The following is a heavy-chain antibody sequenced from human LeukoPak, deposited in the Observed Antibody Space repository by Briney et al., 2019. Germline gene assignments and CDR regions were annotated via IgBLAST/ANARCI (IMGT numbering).Heavy chain of an antibody. CDR2: INHSGST. Sequence: ETLSLTCAVYGGSFSGYYWSWIRQPPGKGLEWIGEINHSGSTNYNPSLKSRVTISVDTSKNQFSLKLSSVTAADTAVYYCARGGGPVVPAAIFWFDPWGQGTLVTVSS. CDR1: GGSFSGYY. V-gene: IGHV4-34*01. J-gene: IGHJ5*02. CDR3: ARGGGPVVPAAIFWFDP. D-gene: IGHD2-2*02.